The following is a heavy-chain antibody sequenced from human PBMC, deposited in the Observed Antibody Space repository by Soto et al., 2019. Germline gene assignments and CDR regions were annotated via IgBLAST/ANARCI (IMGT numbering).Heavy chain of an antibody. CDR2: INPNSGGT. V-gene: IGHV1-2*02. CDR1: GYTFTGYY. CDR3: ARVDSRGGWYVY. J-gene: IGHJ4*02. D-gene: IGHD6-19*01. Sequence: ASVKVSCKASGYTFTGYYMHWVRQAPGQGLEWMGWINPNSGGTNYAQKFQGRVTMTRDTSISTAYMELSRVRSDDTAVYYCARVDSRGGWYVYWGQGTLVTVSS.